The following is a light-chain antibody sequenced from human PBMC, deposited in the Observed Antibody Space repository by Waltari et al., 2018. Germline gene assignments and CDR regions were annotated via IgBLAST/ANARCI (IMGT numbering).Light chain of an antibody. V-gene: IGLV2-11*01. CDR2: DVN. CDR1: SGAFGAYDF. CDR3: CSYAGSYSYV. J-gene: IGLJ1*01. Sequence: QSALTQPRAVSGSPGQTVSISCTETSGAFGAYDFVPWYQQYPGQAPKLIIYDVNKRPSGVPDRFSGSKSGNTASLTISGLQADDEADYYCCSYAGSYSYVFGSGTTVTVL.